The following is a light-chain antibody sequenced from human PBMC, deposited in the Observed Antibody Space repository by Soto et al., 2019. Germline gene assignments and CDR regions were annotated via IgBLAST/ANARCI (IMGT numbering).Light chain of an antibody. V-gene: IGKV1-9*01. CDR2: AAS. J-gene: IGKJ5*01. Sequence: ILLTQSPSSLSASVGDRVTITCRASQGIDSSFAWYQEKPGKAPRLLIYAASSLQSGVPSRFSGSGSGTDFTLPISSLQPQDFPIYSFQQLHYYPITFGQGTRLEI. CDR1: QGIDSS. CDR3: QQLHYYPIT.